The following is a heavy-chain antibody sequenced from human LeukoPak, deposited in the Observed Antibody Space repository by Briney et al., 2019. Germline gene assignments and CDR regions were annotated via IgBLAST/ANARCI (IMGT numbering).Heavy chain of an antibody. V-gene: IGHV3-73*01. CDR1: GFTFSGSA. J-gene: IGHJ4*02. Sequence: GGSLRLSCAASGFTFSGSAMHWVRQASGKGLEWVGRIRSKANNYATSYAASVKGRFTISRDDSKNTAYLQINSLKTEDTAVYYCTSLDYGDYNYFDYWGQGTLVTVSS. CDR3: TSLDYGDYNYFDY. CDR2: IRSKANNYAT. D-gene: IGHD4-17*01.